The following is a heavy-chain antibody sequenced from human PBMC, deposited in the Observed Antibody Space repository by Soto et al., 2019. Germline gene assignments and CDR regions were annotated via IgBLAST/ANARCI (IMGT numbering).Heavy chain of an antibody. CDR3: AHKPSIGGGWFVH. J-gene: IGHJ5*02. CDR1: GFSLITSGLG. Sequence: QITLKESGPTLVKPTQTLTLTCTFSGFSLITSGLGVGWIRQPPGTALEWLALIYWDDDKLYSPSLKSRLTSIQDTSKNQGVRTITTMDPVDTATDYCAHKPSIGGGWFVHWCQGTLVPVSS. CDR2: IYWDDDK. V-gene: IGHV2-5*02. D-gene: IGHD1-26*01.